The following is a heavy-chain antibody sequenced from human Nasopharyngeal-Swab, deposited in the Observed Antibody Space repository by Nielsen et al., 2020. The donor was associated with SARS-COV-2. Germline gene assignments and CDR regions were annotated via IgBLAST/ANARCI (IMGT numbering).Heavy chain of an antibody. CDR3: SRGARFTIFGVVSQLDV. CDR2: IYYSGST. D-gene: IGHD3-3*01. J-gene: IGHJ6*02. Sequence: WIRQPPGQGLEWIGYIYYSGSTYYNPSLKSRVTISVDTSKNQFSLKLSSVTAADTAVYYCSRGARFTIFGVVSQLDVWGQGTTVTVSS. V-gene: IGHV4-31*02.